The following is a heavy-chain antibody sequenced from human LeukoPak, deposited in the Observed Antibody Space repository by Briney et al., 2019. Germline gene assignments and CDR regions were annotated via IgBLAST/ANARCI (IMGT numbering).Heavy chain of an antibody. CDR3: ARDVVGPIDY. CDR2: ISSSSSYT. V-gene: IGHV3-11*06. CDR1: GFTFSDYY. J-gene: IGHJ4*02. D-gene: IGHD2-15*01. Sequence: GGSLRLSCAASGFTFSDYYMSWIRQAPGKGLEWVSYISSSSSYTNCADSVKGRFTISRDNAKNSLYLQMNSLRAEDTAVYYCARDVVGPIDYWGQGTLVTVSS.